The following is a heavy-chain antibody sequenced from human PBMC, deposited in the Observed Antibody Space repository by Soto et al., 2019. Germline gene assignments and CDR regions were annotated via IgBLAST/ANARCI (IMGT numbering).Heavy chain of an antibody. CDR2: ISAYNGNT. V-gene: IGHV1-18*01. CDR3: ARLLYYDILTGYYSDEYYYYGMDG. D-gene: IGHD3-9*01. CDR1: GYTFTSYG. Sequence: ASVKVSCKASGYTFTSYGISWVRQAPGQGLEWMGWISAYNGNTNYAQKLQGRVTMTTDTSTSTAYMELRSLRSDDTAVYYCARLLYYDILTGYYSDEYYYYGMDGWGQGNTVTVSS. J-gene: IGHJ6*02.